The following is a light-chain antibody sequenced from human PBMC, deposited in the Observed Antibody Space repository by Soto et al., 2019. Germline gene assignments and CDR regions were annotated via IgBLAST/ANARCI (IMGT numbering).Light chain of an antibody. CDR3: ATWDDSLRGWV. V-gene: IGLV1-47*01. CDR1: SSNIGDSY. J-gene: IGLJ3*02. Sequence: QSVLTQPPSASGTPGQRVTISCSGSSSNIGDSYGYWFQQLPGTAPKLLIYRNNQRPSGVPDRFSGSKSGTSASLAISGLRSEDEADSYCATWDDSLRGWVFGGGTKLTVL. CDR2: RNN.